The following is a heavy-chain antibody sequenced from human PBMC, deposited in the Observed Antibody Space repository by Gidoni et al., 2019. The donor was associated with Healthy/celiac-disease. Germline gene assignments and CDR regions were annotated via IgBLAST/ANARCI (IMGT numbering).Heavy chain of an antibody. V-gene: IGHV4-39*01. CDR3: ARQSGWAVAGVDAAFDI. CDR1: GGSISSSSYY. Sequence: QLQLQESGPGLVKPSETLSLTCTVSGGSISSSSYYWGWIRQPPGKGLEWIGSIYYSGSTYYNPSLKSRVTISVDTSKNQFSLKLSSVTAADTAVYYCARQSGWAVAGVDAAFDIWGQGTMVTVSS. D-gene: IGHD6-19*01. CDR2: IYYSGST. J-gene: IGHJ3*02.